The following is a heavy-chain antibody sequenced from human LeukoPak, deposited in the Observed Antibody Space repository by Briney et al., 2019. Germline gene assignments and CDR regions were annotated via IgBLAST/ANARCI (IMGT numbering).Heavy chain of an antibody. V-gene: IGHV3-7*01. CDR3: ARAPPYYSDSSGYYDC. J-gene: IGHJ4*02. CDR2: IKQDGSEK. D-gene: IGHD3-22*01. Sequence: GGSLRLSCAASGFTFSSYWMSWVRQAPGKGLEWVANIKQDGSEKYYADSVKGRFIISRDNSKNTLYLQMNSLRADDTAVYYCARAPPYYSDSSGYYDCWGQGALVTVSS. CDR1: GFTFSSYW.